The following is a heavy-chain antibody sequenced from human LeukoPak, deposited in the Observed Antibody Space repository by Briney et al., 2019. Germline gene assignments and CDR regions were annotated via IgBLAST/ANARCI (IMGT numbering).Heavy chain of an antibody. Sequence: SETLSLTCTVSGGSISSYYWSWIRQPPGKGLEWIGYIYYSGSTNYNPSLKSRVTISVDTSKNQFSLKLSSVTAADTALYYCARDSSRGSDPWGQGTLVTVSS. V-gene: IGHV4-59*08. D-gene: IGHD3-10*01. CDR2: IYYSGST. J-gene: IGHJ5*02. CDR3: ARDSSRGSDP. CDR1: GGSISSYY.